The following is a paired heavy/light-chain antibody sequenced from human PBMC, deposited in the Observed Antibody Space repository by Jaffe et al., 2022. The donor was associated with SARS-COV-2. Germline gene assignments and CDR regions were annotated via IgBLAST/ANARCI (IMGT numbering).Heavy chain of an antibody. CDR1: GFSFSDYY. D-gene: IGHD2-8*02. CDR2: VSSSGSTT. J-gene: IGHJ4*02. V-gene: IGHV3-11*01. CDR3: AREDSYDTRGVASAKIDS. Sequence: QVQLVESGGGLVKPGGSLRLSCAASGFSFSDYYMTWIRQAPGKGLEWVSYVSSSGSTTYYADSVKGRFTISRDNAKNSLFLQMNSLRAADTAVYYCAREDSYDTRGVASAKIDSWGQGTLVTVSS.
Light chain of an antibody. CDR1: ALPKKY. CDR2: EDT. J-gene: IGLJ2*01. Sequence: SYELTQPPSVSVSPGQTARITCSGDALPKKYAYWYQQKSGQAPVLVIYEDTKRPSGIPERFSGSSSGTMVTLTISGAQVEDEADYYCYSVDSSGNLRVFGGGTKVTVL. CDR3: YSVDSSGNLRV. V-gene: IGLV3-10*01.